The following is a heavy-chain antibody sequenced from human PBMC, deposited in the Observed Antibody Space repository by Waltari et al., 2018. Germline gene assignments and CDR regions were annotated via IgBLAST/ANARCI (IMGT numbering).Heavy chain of an antibody. Sequence: QVQLVQSGAEVKKHGSSVKVSCKASGGHFSSYAIIWVRRAPGQGLEWMGRIIPILGIANYAQKFQGRVTITADKSTSTDYMELSSLRSEDTAVYYCGYGSLKGYYGMDVWGQGTTVTVSS. CDR2: IIPILGIA. V-gene: IGHV1-69*04. CDR1: GGHFSSYA. J-gene: IGHJ6*02. CDR3: GYGSLKGYYGMDV. D-gene: IGHD3-10*01.